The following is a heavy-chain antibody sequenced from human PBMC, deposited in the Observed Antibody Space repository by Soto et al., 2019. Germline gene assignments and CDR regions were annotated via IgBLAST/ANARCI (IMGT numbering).Heavy chain of an antibody. CDR3: AGGTSGWYD. V-gene: IGHV1-8*01. J-gene: IGHJ4*02. CDR2: MNPNSGNT. CDR1: AYTFTSYD. Sequence: QVQLVQSGAEVKKPGASVKVSCKASAYTFTSYDINWVRQATGQGLEWMGWMNPNSGNTGYAQKFQGRVTMTGNTSIRTPNMELSSLRSEDTAVYYCAGGTSGWYDRGQGTLVTVSS. D-gene: IGHD6-19*01.